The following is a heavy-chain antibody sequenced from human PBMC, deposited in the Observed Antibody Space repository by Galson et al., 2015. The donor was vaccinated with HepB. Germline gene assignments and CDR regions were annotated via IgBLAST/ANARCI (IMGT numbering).Heavy chain of an antibody. CDR3: TTDTGVTTPLTYYYYYMDV. Sequence: SLRLSCAASGFTFSNTWMSWVRQAPGKGLEWVGRIKSKTDGGTTDYAAPVKGRFTISRDDSKNTLYLQMNSLKTEDTAVYYCTTDTGVTTPLTYYYYYMDVWGKGTTVTVSS. D-gene: IGHD4-11*01. V-gene: IGHV3-15*01. CDR1: GFTFSNTW. CDR2: IKSKTDGGTT. J-gene: IGHJ6*03.